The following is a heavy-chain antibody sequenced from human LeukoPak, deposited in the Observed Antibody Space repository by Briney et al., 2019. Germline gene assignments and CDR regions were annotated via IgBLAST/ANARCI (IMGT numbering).Heavy chain of an antibody. J-gene: IGHJ6*02. D-gene: IGHD2-2*02. CDR3: ARGPFTYCSSTSCYRDYYYYGMDV. CDR2: INHSGST. CDR1: GGSFSGYY. V-gene: IGHV4-34*01. Sequence: SETLSLTCAVYGGSFSGYYWSRIRQPPGKGLEWIGEINHSGSTNYNPSLKSRVTISVDTSKNQFSLKLSSVTAADTAVYYCARGPFTYCSSTSCYRDYYYYGMDVWGQGTTVTVSS.